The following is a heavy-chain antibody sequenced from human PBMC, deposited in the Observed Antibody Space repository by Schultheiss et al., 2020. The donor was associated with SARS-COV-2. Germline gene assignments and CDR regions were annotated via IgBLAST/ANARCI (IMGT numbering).Heavy chain of an antibody. V-gene: IGHV3-48*03. CDR1: GFSFRSYE. Sequence: GGSLRLSCAASGFSFRSYEMNWVRQAPGKGLEWVSFISSSGGSIYYADSVKGRFTISRDTAKNSLYLQMNSLRAEDTAVYFCAREKIGFDYWGQGTLVTVSS. J-gene: IGHJ4*02. CDR3: AREKIGFDY. CDR2: ISSSGGSI.